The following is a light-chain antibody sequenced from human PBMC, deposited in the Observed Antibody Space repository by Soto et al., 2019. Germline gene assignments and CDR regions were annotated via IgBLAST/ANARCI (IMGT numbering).Light chain of an antibody. CDR3: QQYGSSPLR. CDR2: GAS. CDR1: QSVSSSY. V-gene: IGKV3-20*01. Sequence: RQLPDTKSLSPGERATLSCRPSQSVSSSYLAWYQQKPGQAPRLLIYGASSRATGIPDRFSGSGSGTDFTLTISRLEPEDFAVYECQQYGSSPLRFSGGTMVDIK. J-gene: IGKJ4*02.